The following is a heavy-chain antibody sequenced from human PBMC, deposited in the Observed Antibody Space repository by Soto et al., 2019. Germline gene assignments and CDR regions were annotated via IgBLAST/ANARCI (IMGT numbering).Heavy chain of an antibody. CDR2: INAGNGNT. CDR1: GYTFTSYA. Sequence: QVQLVQSGAEVKKPGASVKVSCKASGYTFTSYAMHWVRQAPGQRLEWMGWINAGNGNTKYSEKFQGRVTITRDTSASTAYMALSSLRSEDTAVYYCARGGSRYWDFDLWGRGTLVTVSS. D-gene: IGHD1-26*01. V-gene: IGHV1-3*01. CDR3: ARGGSRYWDFDL. J-gene: IGHJ2*01.